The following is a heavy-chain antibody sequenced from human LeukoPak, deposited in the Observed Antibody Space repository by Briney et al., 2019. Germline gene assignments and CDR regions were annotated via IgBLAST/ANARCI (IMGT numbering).Heavy chain of an antibody. D-gene: IGHD3-9*01. CDR1: GFPFRNYA. CDR2: ISSSSSYI. CDR3: ARANDNYYYYYMDV. V-gene: IGHV3-21*01. Sequence: GGSLRLSCVASGFPFRNYAMNWVRQAPGKGLEWVSSISSSSSYIYYADSVKGRFTISRDNAKKSLYLQMNSLRAEDTAVYYCARANDNYYYYYMDVWGKGTTVTISS. J-gene: IGHJ6*03.